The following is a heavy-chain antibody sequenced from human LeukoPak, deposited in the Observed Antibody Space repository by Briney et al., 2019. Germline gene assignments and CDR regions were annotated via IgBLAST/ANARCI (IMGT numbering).Heavy chain of an antibody. J-gene: IGHJ4*02. CDR2: INHSGST. CDR1: GGSFSGYY. D-gene: IGHD3-3*01. V-gene: IGHV4-34*01. CDR3: ARGLSGVPDDY. Sequence: SETLSLTCAVYGGSFSGYYWSWVRQPRGKGVEGIGEINHSGSTNYTPSLKSRVTISVDTSKNQFSLKLSSVTAADTAVYYCARGLSGVPDDYWGQGTLVTVSS.